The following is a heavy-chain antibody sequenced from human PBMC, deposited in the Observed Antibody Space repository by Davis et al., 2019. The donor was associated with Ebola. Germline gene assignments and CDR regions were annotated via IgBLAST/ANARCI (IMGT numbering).Heavy chain of an antibody. CDR1: GFTFSSYS. Sequence: GESLKISCAASGFTFSSYSMNWVRQAPGKGLEWVSYISSSSSTIYYADSVKGRFTISRDNAKNSLYLQMNSLRDEDTAVYYCAKEPDYSKNYYYYGMDVWGQGTTVTVSS. V-gene: IGHV3-48*02. J-gene: IGHJ6*02. CDR3: AKEPDYSKNYYYYGMDV. CDR2: ISSSSSTI. D-gene: IGHD4-11*01.